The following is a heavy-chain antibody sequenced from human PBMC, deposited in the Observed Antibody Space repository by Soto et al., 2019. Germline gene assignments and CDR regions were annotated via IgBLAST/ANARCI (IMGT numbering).Heavy chain of an antibody. CDR2: ISSSGSTI. CDR1: GFTFSDYY. CDR3: ARFYERDIVVVPAAISADNWFDP. D-gene: IGHD2-2*02. J-gene: IGHJ5*02. V-gene: IGHV3-11*01. Sequence: GGSLRLSCAASGFTFSDYYMSWIRQAPGKGLEWVSYISSSGSTIYYADSVKGRFTISRDNAKNSLYLQMNSLRAEDTAVYYCARFYERDIVVVPAAISADNWFDPWGQGTLVTVSS.